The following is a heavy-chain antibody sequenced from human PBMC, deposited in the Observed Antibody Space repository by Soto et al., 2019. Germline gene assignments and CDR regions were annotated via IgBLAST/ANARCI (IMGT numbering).Heavy chain of an antibody. J-gene: IGHJ4*02. CDR2: ISGSSVIT. CDR1: GFTFVNYA. CDR3: AKDLGDTSPVGFDC. D-gene: IGHD2-21*02. V-gene: IGHV3-23*01. Sequence: EVQLLESGGGLVQPGGSLRLSCTASGFTFVNYAMTWVRQAPGKGLEWVSVISGSSVITYYADSVKGRFTISRDNSKNTLYLQMNYLRAKDTAVYYCAKDLGDTSPVGFDCWGQGTLVTVSS.